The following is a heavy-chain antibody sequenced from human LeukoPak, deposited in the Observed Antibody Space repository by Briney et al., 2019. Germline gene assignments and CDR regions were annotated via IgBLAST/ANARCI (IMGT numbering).Heavy chain of an antibody. CDR1: GFTFSSYG. CDR2: IRYDGSNK. V-gene: IGHV3-30*02. CDR3: AKERDTAMVTIDY. D-gene: IGHD5-18*01. J-gene: IGHJ4*02. Sequence: GGSLRLSCAASGFTFSSYGMHWVRQAPGKGLGWVAFIRYDGSNKYYADSVKGRFTISRDNSKNTLYLQMNSLRAEDTAVYYCAKERDTAMVTIDYWGQGALVTVSS.